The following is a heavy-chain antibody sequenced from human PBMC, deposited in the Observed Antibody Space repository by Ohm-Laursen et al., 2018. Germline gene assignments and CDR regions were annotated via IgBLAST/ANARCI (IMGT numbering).Heavy chain of an antibody. J-gene: IGHJ4*02. CDR1: GGSISSTY. D-gene: IGHD2-8*02. Sequence: GTLSLTCSVSGGSISSTYWSWIRQPAGKGLEWIGRIYISGRANYNPSLKSRVSMSVGTSKNQFSLKLSSVTAADTAVYYCARDTMMDDTGAYFDFWGQGTLVTVSS. CDR2: IYISGRA. CDR3: ARDTMMDDTGAYFDF. V-gene: IGHV4-4*07.